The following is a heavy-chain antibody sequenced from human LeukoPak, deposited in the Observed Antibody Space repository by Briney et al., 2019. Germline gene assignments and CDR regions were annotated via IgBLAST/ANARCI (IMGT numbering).Heavy chain of an antibody. J-gene: IGHJ4*02. CDR3: ARKYSSGWYEGYFDY. Sequence: SETLSLTCTVSGGSISSYYWSWIRQPAGKGLEWIGRIYTSGSTNYNPSLKSRVTMSVDTSKNQFSLKLSSVPAADTAVYYCARKYSSGWYEGYFDYWGQGTLVTVSS. CDR2: IYTSGST. CDR1: GGSISSYY. V-gene: IGHV4-4*07. D-gene: IGHD6-19*01.